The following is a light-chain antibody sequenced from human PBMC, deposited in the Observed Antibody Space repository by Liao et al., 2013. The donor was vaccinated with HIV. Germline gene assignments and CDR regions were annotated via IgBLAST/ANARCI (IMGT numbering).Light chain of an antibody. Sequence: SYELTQPPSVSVSPGQTASITCSGDQLGNKNICWYQQKPGQSPVLVIYEDDKRPSGIPERFSGSNSGTTATLAISGAQALDEADYYCQTWDTGTGVFGTGTEGHR. CDR2: EDD. V-gene: IGLV3-1*01. CDR3: QTWDTGTGV. CDR1: QLGNKN. J-gene: IGLJ1*01.